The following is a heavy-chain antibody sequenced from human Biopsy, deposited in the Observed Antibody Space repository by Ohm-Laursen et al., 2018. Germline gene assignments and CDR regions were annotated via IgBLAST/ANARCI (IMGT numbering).Heavy chain of an antibody. J-gene: IGHJ4*02. CDR1: GGSLSGYF. CDR3: ARGRGWGNTYFRSFDY. V-gene: IGHV4-59*07. CDR2: NQNSGST. Sequence: SDTLSLTCTVSGGSLSGYFWSWIRQPPGKGLEWIGHNQNSGSTSYNPSLKSRVTISADTSKNQFSLKLSSVTAADTAMYYCARGRGWGNTYFRSFDYWGQGTLVTVSS. D-gene: IGHD3-9*01.